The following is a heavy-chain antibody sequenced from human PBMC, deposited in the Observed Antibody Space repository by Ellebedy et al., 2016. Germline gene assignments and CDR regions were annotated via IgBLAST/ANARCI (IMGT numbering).Heavy chain of an antibody. CDR2: INSEGTST. J-gene: IGHJ2*01. V-gene: IGHV3-74*01. D-gene: IGHD2-21*01. Sequence: GGSLRLSCAASGFTFSSSWMHWVRQVPGKGLVWVSVINSEGTSTTYADSVKGRFTISRDNAKNTVYLQMNSLTVEDTAVYYCARDGGAPGRDWYFEIWGRGTLVTVSS. CDR1: GFTFSSSW. CDR3: ARDGGAPGRDWYFEI.